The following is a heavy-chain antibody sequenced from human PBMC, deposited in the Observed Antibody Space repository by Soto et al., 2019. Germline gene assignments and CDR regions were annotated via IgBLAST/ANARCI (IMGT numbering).Heavy chain of an antibody. Sequence: DVHLLESGGGSVQPGESLRLNCVASGFIFSHYTLNWVRRAPGKGLEWVSTISDPATGNTHYADSVKGRFTVSRDDSRNTVYSQMDSLRAEDSAIYYCTTWLTAHFDYWGQGTLVSVSS. V-gene: IGHV3-23*01. J-gene: IGHJ4*02. CDR1: GFIFSHYT. CDR3: TTWLTAHFDY. CDR2: ISDPATGNT. D-gene: IGHD6-19*01.